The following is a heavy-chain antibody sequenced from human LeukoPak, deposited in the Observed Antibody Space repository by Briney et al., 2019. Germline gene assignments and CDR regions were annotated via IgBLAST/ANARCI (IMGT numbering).Heavy chain of an antibody. J-gene: IGHJ3*02. CDR2: ISYIGCT. CDR1: DDSFSSLY. V-gene: IGHV4-59*11. D-gene: IGHD4-17*01. Sequence: SETLSLTCAVSDDSFSSLYWTWIRQPPGKGLEGIGYISYIGCTNYNPSLKSRVTISIDTSKNQFSLKLRSVTAADTAVYYCARDLVTVTKEFDIWGQGTMVSVSS. CDR3: ARDLVTVTKEFDI.